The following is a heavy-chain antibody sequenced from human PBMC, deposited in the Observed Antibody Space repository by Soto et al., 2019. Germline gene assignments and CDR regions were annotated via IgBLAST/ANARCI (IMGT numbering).Heavy chain of an antibody. D-gene: IGHD2-21*01. CDR2: MNPDGSEQ. V-gene: IGHV3-7*04. J-gene: IGHJ5*02. Sequence: EVHLVESGGALVQPGGSLRLSCAAPGFTFSDYWMTWVRQTPGKGLEGVANMNPDGSEQYYLDSVKGRFTISRDNAKNSLYLQMNNLRGEDTAVYYCTRDLNHDCGPWGQGTQVIVSS. CDR3: TRDLNHDCGP. CDR1: GFTFSDYW.